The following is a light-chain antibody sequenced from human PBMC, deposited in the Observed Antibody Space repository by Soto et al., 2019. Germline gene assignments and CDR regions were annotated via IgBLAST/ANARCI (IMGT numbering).Light chain of an antibody. CDR2: KAS. J-gene: IGKJ1*01. Sequence: DIQMTQSPCTLSASVGDRVTITCRASQSITSWLAWYQQRPGKAPKLLSFKASSLDSGVQSRFSGSGSGTEFALTISSLPHDDFATYYCQQYSNLWTFGQGTKVEIK. CDR3: QQYSNLWT. V-gene: IGKV1-5*03. CDR1: QSITSW.